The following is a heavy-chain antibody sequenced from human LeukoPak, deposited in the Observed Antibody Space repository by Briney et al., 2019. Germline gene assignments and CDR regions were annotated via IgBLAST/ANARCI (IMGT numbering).Heavy chain of an antibody. D-gene: IGHD2-21*01. CDR2: ISRNSGSM. J-gene: IGHJ3*02. CDR3: AKRLSAIQGGALDI. V-gene: IGHV3-9*01. CDR1: GFTFDDYA. Sequence: PGGSLRLSCAASGFTFDDYAMHWVRQTPGKGLEWVSGISRNSGSMGYADSVKGRFTISRDNAQNSLHLQMNSLRPEDTALYYCAKRLSAIQGGALDIWGQGTMVTVSS.